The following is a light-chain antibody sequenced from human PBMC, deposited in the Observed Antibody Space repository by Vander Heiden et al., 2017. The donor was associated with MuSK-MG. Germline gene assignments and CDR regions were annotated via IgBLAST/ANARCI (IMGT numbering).Light chain of an antibody. CDR1: SGLNVGTYN. CDR2: YNSDSDK. Sequence: QAVLPQPSSLSASPGASASPTCTLRSGLNVGTYNIYWYQQKPGSPPRFLLRYNSDSDKQRGSGVPSRFSGFKDASASAGILLISGLQSEDEADYYCMIWHSSAWVFGGGTKLTVL. V-gene: IGLV5-45*03. CDR3: MIWHSSAWV. J-gene: IGLJ3*02.